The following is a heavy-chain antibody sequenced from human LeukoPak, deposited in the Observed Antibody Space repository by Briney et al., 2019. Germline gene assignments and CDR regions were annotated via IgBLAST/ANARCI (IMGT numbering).Heavy chain of an antibody. J-gene: IGHJ4*02. CDR2: IYSGGST. CDR3: AVGYYYDSSGTFGY. Sequence: GGSLRLSCAASGFTVSSNYMSWVRQAPGKGLEWVSVIYSGGSTYYADSVKGRFTISRDNSKNTLYLQMNSLRAEDTAVYYCAVGYYYDSSGTFGYWGQGTLVTVSS. CDR1: GFTVSSNY. V-gene: IGHV3-53*01. D-gene: IGHD3-22*01.